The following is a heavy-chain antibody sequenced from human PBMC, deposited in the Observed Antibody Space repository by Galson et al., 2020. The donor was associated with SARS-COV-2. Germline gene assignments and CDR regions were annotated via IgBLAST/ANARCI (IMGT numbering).Heavy chain of an antibody. D-gene: IGHD3-22*01. J-gene: IGHJ3*02. Sequence: SETLSLTCTVSGGSISSSSYYWGWIRQPPGKGLEWIGSIYYSGSTYYNPSLKSRVTISVDTSKNQFSLKLSSVTAADTAVYYCARDVEDYDSSGYLSGAFDIWGQGTMVTVSS. CDR3: ARDVEDYDSSGYLSGAFDI. V-gene: IGHV4-39*02. CDR1: GGSISSSSYY. CDR2: IYYSGST.